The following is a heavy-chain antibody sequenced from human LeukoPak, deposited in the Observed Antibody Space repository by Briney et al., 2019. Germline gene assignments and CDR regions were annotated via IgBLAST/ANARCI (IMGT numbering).Heavy chain of an antibody. J-gene: IGHJ4*02. D-gene: IGHD6-19*01. CDR2: IYYSGST. V-gene: IGHV4-59*01. CDR1: GGSISSYY. Sequence: SETLSLTCTVSGGSISSYYWSWIRQPPGKGLEWIGYIYYSGSTNYNPPLQSRVTISVDTSKNQFSLKLSSVTAADTAVYYCARATYSSGWGTSDYWGQGTLVTVSS. CDR3: ARATYSSGWGTSDY.